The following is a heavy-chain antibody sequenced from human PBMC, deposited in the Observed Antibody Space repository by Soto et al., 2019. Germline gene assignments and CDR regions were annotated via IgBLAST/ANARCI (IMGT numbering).Heavy chain of an antibody. CDR1: GESISSSSYC. CDR2: IYYSGRT. V-gene: IGHV4-39*01. J-gene: IGHJ4*02. D-gene: IGHD2-21*02. CDR3: ARQRTTVVTQAYFDH. Sequence: SETLSLTCIVPGESISSSSYCLCWIRQPPWKGLELIGSIYYSGRTYYNPSFKSRVTISIDTSKNQFSLKLSSVTATDTAVYYCARQRTTVVTQAYFDHWGQGALVTVSS.